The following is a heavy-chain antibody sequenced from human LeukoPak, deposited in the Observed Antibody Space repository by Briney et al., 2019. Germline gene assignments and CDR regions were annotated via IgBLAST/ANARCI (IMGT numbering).Heavy chain of an antibody. J-gene: IGHJ4*02. CDR3: ARQLDRAAAGTLGY. CDR2: IWYDGSNK. Sequence: AGGSLRLSCAASGFTFSSYGMHWVRQAPGKGLEWVAVIWYDGSNKYYADSVKGRFTISRDNAKNSLYLQMNSLRAEDTAVYYCARQLDRAAAGTLGYWGQGTLVTVSS. CDR1: GFTFSSYG. V-gene: IGHV3-33*01. D-gene: IGHD6-13*01.